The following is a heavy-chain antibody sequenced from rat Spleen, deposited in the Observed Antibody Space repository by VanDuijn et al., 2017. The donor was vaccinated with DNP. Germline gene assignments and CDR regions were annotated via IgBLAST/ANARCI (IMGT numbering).Heavy chain of an antibody. J-gene: IGHJ2*01. CDR3: SRGDYSY. V-gene: IGHV2-32*01. CDR2: MWSNGDS. Sequence: QVQLKESGPGLVQPSQTLSLTCTVSGFSLTSYNVHWVRQPTGKGLEWMGIMWSNGDSSYNSVFKSRLTFSRDTSKSQLFLKRSGLQTEDTATYYCSRGDYSYWGQGVMVTVSS. D-gene: IGHD1-7*01. CDR1: GFSLTSYN.